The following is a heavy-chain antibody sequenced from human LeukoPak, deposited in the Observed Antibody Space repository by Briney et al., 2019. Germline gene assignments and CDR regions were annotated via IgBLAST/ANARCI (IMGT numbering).Heavy chain of an antibody. Sequence: GGSLRLSCAASGVTFSSYCMNWARQAPGKGLEWVASINHNGNVNYYVDSVEGRFTISRDNAKNSLYLQMSNLRAEDRAVYFCARGGGLDVWGQGATATVSS. CDR3: ARGGGLDV. J-gene: IGHJ6*02. CDR2: INHNGNVN. D-gene: IGHD3-16*01. CDR1: GVTFSSYC. V-gene: IGHV3-7*03.